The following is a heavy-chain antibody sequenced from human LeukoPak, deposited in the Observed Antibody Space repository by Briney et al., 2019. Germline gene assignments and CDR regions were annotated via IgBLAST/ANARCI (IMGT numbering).Heavy chain of an antibody. V-gene: IGHV3-23*01. CDR2: ISAGGGT. CDR1: GFTFSSYD. D-gene: IGHD2-8*02. J-gene: IGHJ4*02. CDR3: ANGGGVTYFDY. Sequence: GGSLRLSCSASGFTFSSYDMSWVRQAPGKGLEWVSAISAGGGTYFADSVKGRFTLSRDNSRNTLYLQMNSLRAEDTAVYYCANGGGVTYFDYWGQGTLVTVSS.